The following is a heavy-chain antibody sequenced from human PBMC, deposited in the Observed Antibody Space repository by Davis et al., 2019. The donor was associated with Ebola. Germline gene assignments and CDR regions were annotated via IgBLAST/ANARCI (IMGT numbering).Heavy chain of an antibody. V-gene: IGHV4-39*01. CDR1: GGSISSYY. D-gene: IGHD3-22*01. CDR2: IYYSGST. Sequence: MPSETLSLTCTVSGGSISSYYWGWIRQPPGKGLEWIGSIYYSGSTYYNPSLKSRVTISVDTSKNQFSLKLSSVTAADTAVYYCARHREYYYDSSGYYRTPQFDYWGQGTLVTVSS. J-gene: IGHJ4*02. CDR3: ARHREYYYDSSGYYRTPQFDY.